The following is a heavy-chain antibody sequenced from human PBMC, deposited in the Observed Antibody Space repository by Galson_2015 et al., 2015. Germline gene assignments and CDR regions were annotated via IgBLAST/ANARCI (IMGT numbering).Heavy chain of an antibody. CDR3: ARQQATIIAAQSRYLDP. Sequence: QSGAEVKKPGESLKISCKGSGSTFTNNWLGWVRQMPGKGLEWMGIVFPDDSDTRYNPSFQGQVTISVDKSISTAYLQLNSLKASDPAIYDCARQQATIIAAQSRYLDPSGPGTLVTVSS. CDR1: GSTFTNNW. J-gene: IGHJ5*02. CDR2: VFPDDSDT. D-gene: IGHD3-10*01. V-gene: IGHV5-51*01.